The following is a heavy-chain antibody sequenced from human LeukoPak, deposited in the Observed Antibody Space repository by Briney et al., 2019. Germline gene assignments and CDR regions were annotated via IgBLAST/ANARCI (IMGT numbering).Heavy chain of an antibody. CDR2: ISWNSGSI. CDR1: GFTFDDYA. J-gene: IGHJ4*02. Sequence: GGSLRLSCAASGFTFDDYAMPWVRQAPGKGREWVSGISWNSGSIGYADSVKGRFTISRDNAKNSLYLQMNSLRAEDTALYYCAKDKRWLQFYFFDYWGQGTLVTVSS. V-gene: IGHV3-9*01. CDR3: AKDKRWLQFYFFDY. D-gene: IGHD5-12*01.